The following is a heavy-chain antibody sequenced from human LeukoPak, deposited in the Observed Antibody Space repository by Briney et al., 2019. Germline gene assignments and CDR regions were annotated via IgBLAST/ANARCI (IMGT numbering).Heavy chain of an antibody. CDR1: GGTFSSYA. D-gene: IGHD1-1*01. Sequence: PKASVKVSCKASGGTFSSYAISWVRQAPGQGLEWMGRIIPILGIANYAQKLQGRVTMTTDTSTSTAYMELRSLRSDDTAVYYCARDWENWNDEDYFDYWGQGTLVTVSS. CDR2: IIPILGIA. J-gene: IGHJ4*02. CDR3: ARDWENWNDEDYFDY. V-gene: IGHV1-69*04.